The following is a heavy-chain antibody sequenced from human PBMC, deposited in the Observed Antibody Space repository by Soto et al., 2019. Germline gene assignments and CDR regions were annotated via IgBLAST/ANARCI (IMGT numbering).Heavy chain of an antibody. CDR2: INPNSGGT. D-gene: IGHD6-6*01. Sequence: XSVKVSCKASVYTFTGNYMHWVRQAPGQGLEWMGWINPNSGGTNYAQKFQGRVTVTRDTSISTAYMELSRLRSDDTAVYYCARDGDTSSPFDIWGQGTMVTVSS. CDR3: ARDGDTSSPFDI. CDR1: VYTFTGNY. J-gene: IGHJ3*02. V-gene: IGHV1-2*02.